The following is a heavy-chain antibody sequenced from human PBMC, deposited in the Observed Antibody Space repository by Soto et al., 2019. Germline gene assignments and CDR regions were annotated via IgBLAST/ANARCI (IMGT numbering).Heavy chain of an antibody. V-gene: IGHV5-51*01. CDR1: GYSFTSYW. J-gene: IGHJ6*03. D-gene: IGHD3-10*01. CDR3: SRLPYGSGSYYRGYYYYMDV. CDR2: IYPGDSDT. Sequence: GESLKISCKGSGYSFTSYWIGWVRQMPEKGLEWMGIIYPGDSDTRYSPSFQGQVTISADKSISTVYLQWSSLKASDTAMYYCSRLPYGSGSYYRGYYYYMDVWGKGTTVTVSS.